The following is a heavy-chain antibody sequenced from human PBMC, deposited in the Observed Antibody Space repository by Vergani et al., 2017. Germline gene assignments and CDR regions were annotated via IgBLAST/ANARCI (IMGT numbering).Heavy chain of an antibody. CDR1: VGSLSSGIHY. D-gene: IGHD1-26*01. J-gene: IGHJ4*02. CDR2: IYTSGST. CDR3: ARRSGSYGHYFDY. V-gene: IGHV4-61*02. Sequence: QVQLQESGPGLVKPSQTLSLTCTVPVGSLSSGIHYWSWIRQPAGKGLEWIGRIYTSGSTNYNPPLKSRVTISVDTSKNQFSLKLSSVTAADTAVYYCARRSGSYGHYFDYWGQGTLVTVSS.